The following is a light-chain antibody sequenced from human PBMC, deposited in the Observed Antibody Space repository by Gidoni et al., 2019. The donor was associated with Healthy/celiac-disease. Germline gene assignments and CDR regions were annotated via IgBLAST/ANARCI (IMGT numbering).Light chain of an antibody. CDR1: QSVSRN. CDR3: QQYNDWPET. V-gene: IGKV3-15*01. CDR2: GAS. J-gene: IGKJ1*01. Sequence: EIVLTQSPVILSVSPGERDTLSCRASQSVSRNLAWYQQKPVQGFRLLSYGASARATGIPARFSGSGSGTEFTLTISSRQSEEFAVYYCQQYNDWPETFGQGTKVEIK.